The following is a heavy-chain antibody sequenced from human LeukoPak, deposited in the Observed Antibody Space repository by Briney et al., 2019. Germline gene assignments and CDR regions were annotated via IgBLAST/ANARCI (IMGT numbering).Heavy chain of an antibody. Sequence: GGSLRLSCAASGLTVSSNYMSWVRQAPGKGLEWVSVIYSGGSTYYADSVKGRFTISRDNSKNTLYLQMNSLRAEDTAVYYCARRGYCSSTSCYNEDYWGQGTLVTVSS. CDR2: IYSGGST. CDR3: ARRGYCSSTSCYNEDY. CDR1: GLTVSSNY. V-gene: IGHV3-53*01. J-gene: IGHJ4*02. D-gene: IGHD2-2*01.